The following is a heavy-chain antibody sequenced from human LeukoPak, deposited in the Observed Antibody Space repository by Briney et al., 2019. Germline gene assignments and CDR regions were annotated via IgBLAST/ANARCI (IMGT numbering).Heavy chain of an antibody. J-gene: IGHJ4*02. D-gene: IGHD1-26*01. V-gene: IGHV4-59*01. CDR2: IYYSGST. Sequence: SETLSLTCTVSGGSISSYYWSWIRQPPGKGLEWIGYIYYSGSTNYNPSLKSRVTISVDTSKNQFSLKLSSVTAADTAVYYCAREFGELLPHFDYWGQGTLVTVSS. CDR1: GGSISSYY. CDR3: AREFGELLPHFDY.